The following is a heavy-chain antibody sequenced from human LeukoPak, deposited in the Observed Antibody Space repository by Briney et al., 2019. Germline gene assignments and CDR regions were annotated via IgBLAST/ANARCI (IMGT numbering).Heavy chain of an antibody. CDR3: ARAEFSGSYPFDY. Sequence: GGSLRLSCAASGFTFTNAWMGWVRQAPGKGLEWVSVIYSGGSTYYADSVKGRFTISRDNAKNSLYLQMNSLRAEDTAVYYCARAEFSGSYPFDYWGQGTLVTVSS. J-gene: IGHJ4*02. CDR2: IYSGGST. V-gene: IGHV3-66*01. CDR1: GFTFTNAW. D-gene: IGHD1-26*01.